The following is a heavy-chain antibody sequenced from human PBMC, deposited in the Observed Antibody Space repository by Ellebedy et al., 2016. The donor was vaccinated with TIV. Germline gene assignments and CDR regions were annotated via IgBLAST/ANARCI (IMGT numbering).Heavy chain of an antibody. CDR1: GFTFSSYA. CDR3: ARATEGIAAAGTVDY. Sequence: GGSLRLSXAASGFTFSSYAMHWVRQAPGKGLEWVAVISYDGSNKYYADSVKGRFTISRDNSKNTLYLQMNSLRAEDTAVYYCARATEGIAAAGTVDYWGQGTLVTVSS. J-gene: IGHJ4*02. V-gene: IGHV3-30-3*01. CDR2: ISYDGSNK. D-gene: IGHD6-13*01.